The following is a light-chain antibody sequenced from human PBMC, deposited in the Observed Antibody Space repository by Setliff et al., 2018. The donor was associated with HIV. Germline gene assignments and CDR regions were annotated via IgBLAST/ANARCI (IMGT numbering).Light chain of an antibody. CDR3: SSYAITNTLA. V-gene: IGLV2-14*01. Sequence: QSALTQPASVSGSPGQSITVSCTATTSDIAAYNYISWYQHHPGKAPKLIIYEVSNRPSGVSNRFSASKSGDTASLTISGLQAEDEADYYCSSYAITNTLAFGTGTKVTVL. CDR2: EVS. J-gene: IGLJ1*01. CDR1: TSDIAAYNY.